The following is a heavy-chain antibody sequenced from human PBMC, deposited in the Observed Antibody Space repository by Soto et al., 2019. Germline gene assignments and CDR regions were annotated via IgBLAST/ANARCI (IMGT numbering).Heavy chain of an antibody. V-gene: IGHV4-39*01. CDR1: GGSISSSRSY. J-gene: IGHJ4*02. CDR3: ASPRQGNYDFWSGYSDPLDY. D-gene: IGHD3-3*01. Sequence: NLSETLSLTCTVSGGSISSSRSYWGWVRQPPGKGLEWIVSFYYTGGTYSTYYNPSLKSRVTISVDTSKSQFSLNLRSVTAADAAVYYCASPRQGNYDFWSGYSDPLDYWGQGTLVT. CDR2: FYYTGGT.